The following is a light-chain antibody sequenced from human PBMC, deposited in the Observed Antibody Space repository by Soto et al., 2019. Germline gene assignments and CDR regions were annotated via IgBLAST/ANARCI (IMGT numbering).Light chain of an antibody. V-gene: IGKV3-20*01. J-gene: IGKJ1*01. CDR2: GVF. CDR1: QSVGSD. CDR3: QQYGSSPRT. Sequence: EIVMTQSPATLSVSPGERATLSCRASQSVGSDLAWYQQKPGQAPRLLIFGVFSRATGIPDRFSGSGSGTDFTLTISRLEPEDFAVYYCQQYGSSPRTFGLGTKVDIK.